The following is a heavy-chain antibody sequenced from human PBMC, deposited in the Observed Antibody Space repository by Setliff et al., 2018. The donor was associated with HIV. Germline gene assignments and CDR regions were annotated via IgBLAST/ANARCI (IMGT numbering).Heavy chain of an antibody. CDR1: GGSISSYY. J-gene: IGHJ4*02. Sequence: PSETLSLTCTVSGGSISSYYWSWIRQPPGKGLEWIGYIYYSGSTNYNPSLKSRVTISVDTSKNQFSLKLSSVTAADTAVYYCARGGGYNALFDYWGQGTLVTVS. D-gene: IGHD5-12*01. CDR3: ARGGGYNALFDY. CDR2: IYYSGST. V-gene: IGHV4-59*01.